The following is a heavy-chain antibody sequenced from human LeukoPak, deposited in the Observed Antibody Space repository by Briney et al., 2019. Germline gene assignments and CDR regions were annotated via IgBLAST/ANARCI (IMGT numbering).Heavy chain of an antibody. D-gene: IGHD6-19*01. CDR3: ARVYSSGWYGLYYFDY. V-gene: IGHV1-2*02. CDR1: GYTFTGYY. J-gene: IGHJ4*02. Sequence: ASVKVSCKASGYTFTGYYMHWVRQAPGQGLEWMGWINPNSGGTNYAQKFQGRVTMTRDTSISTAYMELSRLRSDDTAVYYCARVYSSGWYGLYYFDYWGQGTLVTVSS. CDR2: INPNSGGT.